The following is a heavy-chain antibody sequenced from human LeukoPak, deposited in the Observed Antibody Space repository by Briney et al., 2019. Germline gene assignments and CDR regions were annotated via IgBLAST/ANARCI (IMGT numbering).Heavy chain of an antibody. CDR2: IGTAGDT. J-gene: IGHJ2*01. V-gene: IGHV3-13*04. CDR3: ARSSSRDTIRWYSDL. Sequence: GGSLRLSCATSGFTFSSYDMHWVRQATGKGLEWVSSIGTAGDTYYPGSVRGRFTISRENAKNSLYLQMNSLRAGDTAIYYCARSSSRDTIRWYSDLWGRGTLVTVSS. CDR1: GFTFSSYD. D-gene: IGHD3-10*01.